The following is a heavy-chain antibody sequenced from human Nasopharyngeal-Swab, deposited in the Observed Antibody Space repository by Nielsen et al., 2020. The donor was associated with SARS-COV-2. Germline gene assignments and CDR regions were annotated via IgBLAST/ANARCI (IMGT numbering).Heavy chain of an antibody. J-gene: IGHJ5*01. CDR2: IDPSDSYT. V-gene: IGHV5-10-1*01. CDR3: ARLPYSSTAYYALDS. D-gene: IGHD2-2*01. Sequence: VRQMPGKGLQWMGRIDPSDSYTKYSPSFEGHVPFAADKSIGTVYLQWSSLRASYTAMYYCARLPYSSTAYYALDSWGQGTLVTVSS.